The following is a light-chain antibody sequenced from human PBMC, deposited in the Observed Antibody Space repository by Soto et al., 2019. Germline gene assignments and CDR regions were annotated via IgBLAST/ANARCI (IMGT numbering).Light chain of an antibody. CDR1: SNDVGAYND. J-gene: IGLJ1*01. V-gene: IGLV2-14*03. Sequence: QSALTQPASVSGSPGQSITISCTGSSNDVGAYNDVSWYQQHPGKAPKLMIYDVTNRPSGVSDRFSGSKSGTTASLTISGLQAEDETDYYRSAHTRRGNRVFGTGTKVTVL. CDR3: SAHTRRGNRV. CDR2: DVT.